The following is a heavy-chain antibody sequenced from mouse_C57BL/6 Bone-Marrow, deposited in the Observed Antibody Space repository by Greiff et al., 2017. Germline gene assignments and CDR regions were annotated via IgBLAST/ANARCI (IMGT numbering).Heavy chain of an antibody. J-gene: IGHJ4*01. CDR3: TTRSQDYYAMDY. CDR1: GFNFKDDY. D-gene: IGHD3-1*01. CDR2: IDPENGDT. V-gene: IGHV14-4*01. Sequence: VQLKESGAELVRPGASVKLSCTASGFNFKDDYMHWVKQRPEQGLEWIGWIDPENGDTEYASKFKGKATITADTSSNTAYLQLSSLTSEDSAVYYGTTRSQDYYAMDYWGQGTSVTVSS.